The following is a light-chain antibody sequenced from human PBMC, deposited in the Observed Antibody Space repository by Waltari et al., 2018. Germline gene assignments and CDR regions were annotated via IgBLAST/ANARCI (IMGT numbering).Light chain of an antibody. CDR2: QAS. Sequence: DIQMTQSPSTLSASVGDRVTITCRARQSISKWVAWYQQKPGKAPKLLIYQASTLESGVPSRFSGRGSATEFTLTISSLQPDDFATYDCQQYNSYSLLTFGGGTKVEIK. CDR3: QQYNSYSLLT. CDR1: QSISKW. J-gene: IGKJ4*01. V-gene: IGKV1-5*03.